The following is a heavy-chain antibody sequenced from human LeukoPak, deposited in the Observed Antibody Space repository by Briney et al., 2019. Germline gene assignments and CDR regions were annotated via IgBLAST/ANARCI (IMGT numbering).Heavy chain of an antibody. Sequence: PGGSLRLSCAASGFTFNSYAMSWVRQAPGKGLEWVSALSGSGGSTYYADSVKGRFTISRDNSRSTLYLQMNSLRPEDTAIYYCAREGYYGSGSPPSLYFDYWGQGTLVTVSS. D-gene: IGHD3-10*01. CDR2: LSGSGGST. V-gene: IGHV3-23*01. CDR1: GFTFNSYA. CDR3: AREGYYGSGSPPSLYFDY. J-gene: IGHJ4*02.